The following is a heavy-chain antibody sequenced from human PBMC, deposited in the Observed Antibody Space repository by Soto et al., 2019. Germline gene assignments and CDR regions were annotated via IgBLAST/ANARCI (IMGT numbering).Heavy chain of an antibody. D-gene: IGHD5-12*01. CDR3: ARHCPDIVAAITWGYYFDY. J-gene: IGHJ4*02. Sequence: ASVKVSCKASGYTFTSYDMHWVRQAPGQRHEWMGWINAGNGNTKYSQKFQGRVTITRDTSASTAYMELSSLRSEDTAVYYCARHCPDIVAAITWGYYFDYWGQGTLVTVSS. V-gene: IGHV1-3*01. CDR2: INAGNGNT. CDR1: GYTFTSYD.